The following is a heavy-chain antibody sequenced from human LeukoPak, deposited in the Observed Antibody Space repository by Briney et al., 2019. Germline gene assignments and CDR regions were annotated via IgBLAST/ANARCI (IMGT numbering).Heavy chain of an antibody. CDR2: IRSTGDST. CDR1: GFTFSNFA. V-gene: IGHV3-64*01. J-gene: IGHJ4*02. D-gene: IGHD6-6*01. Sequence: PGGSLRLSCAASGFTFSNFAIHWVRQAPGKGLEFVSGIRSTGDSTYYANPAKGRFTISRDNSKNTLYLQMVSLRAEDTAVYYCARWSSSIAISGYDYWGQGTLVTVSS. CDR3: ARWSSSIAISGYDY.